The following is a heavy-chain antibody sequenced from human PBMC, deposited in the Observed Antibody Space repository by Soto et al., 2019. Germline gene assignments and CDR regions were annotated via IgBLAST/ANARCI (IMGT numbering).Heavy chain of an antibody. D-gene: IGHD7-27*01. CDR1: GYSFTSNW. CDR3: ARQPPWGSSQVAMDV. V-gene: IGHV5-51*01. CDR2: IYPGDYET. J-gene: IGHJ6*02. Sequence: PGQSLTASCQVSGYSFTSNWVAWVRQSPGKSLEWMGMIYPGDYETRYSPSYQSQVIITADRSSTTAYLQWRSLKASDSAIYYCARQPPWGSSQVAMDVWGQVRTGTVAS.